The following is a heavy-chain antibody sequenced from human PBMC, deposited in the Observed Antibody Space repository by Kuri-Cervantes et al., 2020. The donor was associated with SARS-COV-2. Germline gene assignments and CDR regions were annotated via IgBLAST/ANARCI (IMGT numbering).Heavy chain of an antibody. CDR2: ISGSGGST. CDR1: GFTFSSYA. CDR3: TTDDPGFSGSYYYYYYMDV. D-gene: IGHD1-26*01. J-gene: IGHJ6*03. Sequence: GGSLRLSCAASGFTFSSYAMSWVRQAPGKGLEWVSAISGSGGSTYYADSVKGRFTISRDNSKNTLYLQMNSLKTEDTAVYYCTTDDPGFSGSYYYYYYMDVWGKGTTVTVSS. V-gene: IGHV3-23*01.